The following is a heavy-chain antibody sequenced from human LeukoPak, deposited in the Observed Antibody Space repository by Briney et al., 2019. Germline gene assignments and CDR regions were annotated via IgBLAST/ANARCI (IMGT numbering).Heavy chain of an antibody. CDR3: ARTRVVPGYYYYYGMDV. Sequence: SETLSLTCAVYGGSFSGYYWSWIRQPPGKGLEWIGEINHSGSTNYNPSLKSRVTISVDTSKNQFSLKLSSVAAADTAVYYCARTRVVPGYYYYYGMDVWGQGPT. V-gene: IGHV4-34*01. CDR2: INHSGST. D-gene: IGHD2-2*01. J-gene: IGHJ6*02. CDR1: GGSFSGYY.